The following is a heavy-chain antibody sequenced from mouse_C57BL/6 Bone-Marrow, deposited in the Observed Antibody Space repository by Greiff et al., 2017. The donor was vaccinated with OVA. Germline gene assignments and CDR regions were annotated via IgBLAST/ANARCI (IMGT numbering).Heavy chain of an antibody. D-gene: IGHD2-2*01. J-gene: IGHJ3*01. CDR1: GFNIKDDY. V-gene: IGHV14-4*01. CDR2: IDPENGDT. CDR3: TTLGYDEDWFAY. Sequence: EVQLQQSGAELVRPGASVKLSCTASGFNIKDDYMHWVKQRPEQGLEWIGWIDPENGDTEYASKFQGKATITADTSSNTAYLQLSSLTSEDTAVYYCTTLGYDEDWFAYWGQGTLVTVSA.